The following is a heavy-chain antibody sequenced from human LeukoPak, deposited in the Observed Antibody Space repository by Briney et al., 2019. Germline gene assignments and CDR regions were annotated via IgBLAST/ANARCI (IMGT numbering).Heavy chain of an antibody. D-gene: IGHD3-22*01. J-gene: IGHJ4*02. CDR2: ISGSGGST. V-gene: IGHV3-23*01. CDR3: ASGGRADYYDSSGFDY. Sequence: GGSLRLSCAASGFTFSSYAMSWVRQAPGKGLEWVSAISGSGGSTYYAASVKGRFTISRDNSTNTLYMQMNSLRDEDTAVYYCASGGRADYYDSSGFDYWGQGTLVTVSS. CDR1: GFTFSSYA.